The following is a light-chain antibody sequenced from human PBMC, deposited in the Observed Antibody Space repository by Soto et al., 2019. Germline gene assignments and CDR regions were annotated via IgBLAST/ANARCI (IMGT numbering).Light chain of an antibody. CDR3: QQSSTDTRT. J-gene: IGKJ1*01. CDR1: QNIGSS. CDR2: GAS. Sequence: DIQMTQSPSSLSASVGDRVTITCRASQNIGSSLNWYQQKPGKAPKALIYGASSLRSGVPSRFSGSGSETDFTLTISRLQPDDFATYYCQQSSTDTRTFGQGTKVVIK. V-gene: IGKV1-39*01.